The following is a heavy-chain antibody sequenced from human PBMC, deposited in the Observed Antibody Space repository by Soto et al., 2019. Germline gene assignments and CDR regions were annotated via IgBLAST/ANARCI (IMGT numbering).Heavy chain of an antibody. Sequence: GESLKISCKGSGYSFTSYWTGWVRQMPGKGLEWMGIIYPADSDTRYSPSFQGQVTISADKSISTAYLQWNSLKASDTAMYYCARCTMATTRNFDYWGQGTLVTVSS. V-gene: IGHV5-51*01. CDR3: ARCTMATTRNFDY. CDR1: GYSFTSYW. J-gene: IGHJ4*02. D-gene: IGHD5-12*01. CDR2: IYPADSDT.